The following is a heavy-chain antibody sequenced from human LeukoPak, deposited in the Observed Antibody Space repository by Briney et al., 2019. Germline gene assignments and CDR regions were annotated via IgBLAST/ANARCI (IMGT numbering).Heavy chain of an antibody. D-gene: IGHD3-3*01. CDR3: ASHGIGATIFAPYFDY. Sequence: SQTLSLTCTVSGGSLSSGSYYWSWIRQPAGKGLEWIGRIYTSGSTNYNPSLKSRVTISVDTSKNQFSLKLSSVPAADTAVYYCASHGIGATIFAPYFDYWGQGTLVTVSS. J-gene: IGHJ4*02. CDR2: IYTSGST. CDR1: GGSLSSGSYY. V-gene: IGHV4-61*02.